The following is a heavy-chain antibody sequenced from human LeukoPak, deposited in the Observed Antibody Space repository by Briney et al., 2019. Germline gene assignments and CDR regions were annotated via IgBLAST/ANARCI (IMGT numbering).Heavy chain of an antibody. CDR1: GLTFSSYA. CDR2: ISGSGGST. CDR3: ASLTRVQSDY. D-gene: IGHD4-17*01. J-gene: IGHJ4*02. V-gene: IGHV3-23*01. Sequence: PGGSLRLSCAASGLTFSSYAMSWVRQAPGKGLECVSAISGSGGSTYYADSVKGRFTISRDNSKNTLYLQMNSLRAEDTAVYYCASLTRVQSDYWGQGTLVTVSS.